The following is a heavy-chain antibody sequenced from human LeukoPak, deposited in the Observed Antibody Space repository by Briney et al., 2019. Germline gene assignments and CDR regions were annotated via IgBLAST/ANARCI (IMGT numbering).Heavy chain of an antibody. J-gene: IGHJ4*02. Sequence: GGSLRLSCAASGFTFRGYAMSWVRQAPGKGLEWVAAISGSGGSTYYEDSVKGRFTISRDNSKNTLYLQMNSLRAEDTAVYYCAKDPRQLVLGYWGQGTLVTVSS. CDR3: AKDPRQLVLGY. D-gene: IGHD6-13*01. V-gene: IGHV3-23*01. CDR1: GFTFRGYA. CDR2: ISGSGGST.